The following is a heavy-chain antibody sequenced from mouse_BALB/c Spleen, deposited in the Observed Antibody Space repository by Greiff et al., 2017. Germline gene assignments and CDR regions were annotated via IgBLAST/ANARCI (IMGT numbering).Heavy chain of an antibody. CDR3: ARSDYYGSSYGAMDY. J-gene: IGHJ4*01. CDR2: IAPGSGST. D-gene: IGHD1-1*01. V-gene: IGHV1S41*01. CDR1: GYTFTSYW. Sequence: DLVKPGASVKLSCKASGYTFTSYWINWIKQRPGQGLEWLGRIAPGSGSTYYNEMFKGKATLTVDTSSSTAYIQLSSLSSEDSAVYFCARSDYYGSSYGAMDYWGQGTSVTVSS.